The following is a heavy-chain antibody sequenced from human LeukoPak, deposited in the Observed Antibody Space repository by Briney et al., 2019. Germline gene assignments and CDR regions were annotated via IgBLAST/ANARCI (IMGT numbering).Heavy chain of an antibody. CDR1: GYTFTSYG. D-gene: IGHD6-13*01. J-gene: IGHJ4*02. CDR2: ISAYNGNT. CDR3: ARSPYSSSWYGYYFDY. Sequence: ASVKVSCKASGYTFTSYGISWVRQAPGQGLEWMGWISAYNGNTNYAQKLQGRVIMTTDTSTSTAYMELRSLRSDDTAVYYCARSPYSSSWYGYYFDYWGQGTLVTVSS. V-gene: IGHV1-18*01.